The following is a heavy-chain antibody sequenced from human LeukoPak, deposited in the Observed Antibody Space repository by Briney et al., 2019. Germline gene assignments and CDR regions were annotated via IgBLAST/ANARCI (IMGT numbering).Heavy chain of an antibody. CDR2: INPNSGNT. D-gene: IGHD1-26*01. CDR3: ARGQYYAYDAFDI. CDR1: GYIFSGYW. V-gene: IGHV1-2*02. Sequence: ASVKVSCKASGYIFSGYWIHWVRQAPGQGLEWMGFINPNSGNTNYAQKSQGRVTMTRDTSISTAYMELSSLTSDDTAVYYCARGQYYAYDAFDIWGQGTMVTVSS. J-gene: IGHJ3*02.